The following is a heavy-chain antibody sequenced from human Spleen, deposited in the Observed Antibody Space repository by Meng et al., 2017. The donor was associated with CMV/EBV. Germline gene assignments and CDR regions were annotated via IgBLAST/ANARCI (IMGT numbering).Heavy chain of an antibody. Sequence: SGGSISSGGYYWSWIRQPPGKGLEWIGYIYYSGSTYYNPSLKSRVTISVDTSKNQFSLKLSSVTAADTAVYYCARATDSTSDGHFDYWGQGTLVTVSS. CDR1: GGSISSGGYY. CDR3: ARATDSTSDGHFDY. V-gene: IGHV4-30-4*01. CDR2: IYYSGST. J-gene: IGHJ4*02. D-gene: IGHD2-2*01.